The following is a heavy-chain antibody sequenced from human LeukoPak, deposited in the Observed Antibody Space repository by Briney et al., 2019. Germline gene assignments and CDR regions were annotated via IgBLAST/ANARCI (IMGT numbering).Heavy chain of an antibody. CDR2: IYSGGST. Sequence: GGSLRLSCAASGLTFTNYGMIWVRQAPGKGLGWVSVIYSGGSTYYADSVKGRFTISRDNSKNTLYLQMHSLRAEDTAVYYCAGAPWECGSLGWFDPWGQGTLVTVSS. CDR3: AGAPWECGSLGWFDP. D-gene: IGHD1-26*01. J-gene: IGHJ5*02. V-gene: IGHV3-66*01. CDR1: GLTFTNYG.